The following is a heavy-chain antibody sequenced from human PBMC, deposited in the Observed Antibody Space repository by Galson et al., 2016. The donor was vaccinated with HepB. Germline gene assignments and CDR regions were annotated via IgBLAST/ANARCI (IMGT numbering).Heavy chain of an antibody. CDR3: ARMNDYGSVFDY. CDR1: GYTFSTNT. J-gene: IGHJ4*02. Sequence: SVKVSCKASGYTFSTNTINWVRQVPGQGLEWMGRINPYTGHTNYTWRLRDRVTLTRDTSTSSVYMELRSLRSDDTAMYFCARMNDYGSVFDYWGQGTQVTVSS. D-gene: IGHD4-17*01. CDR2: INPYTGHT. V-gene: IGHV1-18*01.